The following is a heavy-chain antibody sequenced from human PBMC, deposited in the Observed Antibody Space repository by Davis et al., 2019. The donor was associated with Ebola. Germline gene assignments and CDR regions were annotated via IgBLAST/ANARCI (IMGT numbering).Heavy chain of an antibody. CDR1: GFTFSSHT. V-gene: IGHV3-48*04. J-gene: IGHJ4*02. Sequence: PGGSLRLSCAASGFTFSSHTMAWVRQAPGKGLEYVSYISSGSGTIYYADSVKGRFTISRDDAKKSLYLQMDSLRAEDTAVYYCAQQLGDYGGNALRYWGQGTLVTVSS. CDR3: AQQLGDYGGNALRY. D-gene: IGHD4-23*01. CDR2: ISSGSGTI.